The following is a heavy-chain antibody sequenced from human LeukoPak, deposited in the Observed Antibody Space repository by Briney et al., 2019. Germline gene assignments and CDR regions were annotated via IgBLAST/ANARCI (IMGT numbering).Heavy chain of an antibody. CDR2: ISSSSSYI. Sequence: PGGSLRLSCAASGFTFSSYGMHWVRQAPGKGLEWVSSISSSSSYIYYADSVKGRFTISRDNAKNSLYLQMNSLRAEDTAVYYCARQYYYGSGSYPFDYWGQGTLVTVSS. CDR3: ARQYYYGSGSYPFDY. D-gene: IGHD3-10*01. CDR1: GFTFSSYG. V-gene: IGHV3-21*01. J-gene: IGHJ4*02.